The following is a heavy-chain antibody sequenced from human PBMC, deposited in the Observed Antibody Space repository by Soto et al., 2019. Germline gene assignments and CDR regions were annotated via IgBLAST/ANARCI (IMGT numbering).Heavy chain of an antibody. D-gene: IGHD3-9*01. V-gene: IGHV4-59*08. CDR3: ARHPSYYDILTGYQYWFDP. CDR2: IYYSGST. CDR1: GGSLSSYY. Sequence: SETLSLTCTVSGGSLSSYYWSWIRQPPGKGLEWIGYIYYSGSTNYNPSLKSRVTISVDTSKNQFSLKLSSVTAADTAVYYCARHPSYYDILTGYQYWFDPWGQGTLVTVSS. J-gene: IGHJ5*02.